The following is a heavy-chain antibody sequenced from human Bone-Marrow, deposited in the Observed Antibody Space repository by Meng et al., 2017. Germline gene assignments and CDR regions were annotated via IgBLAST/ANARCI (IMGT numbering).Heavy chain of an antibody. D-gene: IGHD1-26*01. CDR2: ISWNSGSI. V-gene: IGHV3-9*01. CDR3: AKDKWHSGCYLDGDFDI. Sequence: SLKISCVASGGTFRNFWMTWVRQAPGKGLEWVSGISWNSGSIGYADSVKGRFTISRDNAKNSLYLQMNRLRAEDTALYYCAKDKWHSGCYLDGDFDIWGQGTLVTVSS. CDR1: GGTFRNFW. J-gene: IGHJ4*01.